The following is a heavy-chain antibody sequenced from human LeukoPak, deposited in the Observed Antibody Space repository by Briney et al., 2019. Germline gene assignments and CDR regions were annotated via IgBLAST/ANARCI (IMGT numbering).Heavy chain of an antibody. D-gene: IGHD5-18*01. Sequence: ASVKVSCKASGYTFTSYGISWVRQAPGQGLEWMGWISAYNGNTNYAQKLQGRVTMTRDMSTSTVYMELSSLRSEDTAVYYCARVADTAMGGEYNWFDPWGQGTLVTVSS. CDR3: ARVADTAMGGEYNWFDP. J-gene: IGHJ5*02. CDR1: GYTFTSYG. CDR2: ISAYNGNT. V-gene: IGHV1-18*01.